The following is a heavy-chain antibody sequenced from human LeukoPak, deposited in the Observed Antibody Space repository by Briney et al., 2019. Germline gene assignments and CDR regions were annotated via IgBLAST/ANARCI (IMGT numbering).Heavy chain of an antibody. J-gene: IGHJ6*02. V-gene: IGHV4-59*01. CDR3: ARGSPPYGDPPYYYYYYGMDV. Sequence: SETLSLTCTVSGGSLSSYYWSWIRQPPGKGLEWIGYIYYSGSTNYNPSLKSRVTISVDTSKNQFSLKLSSVTAADTAVYYCARGSPPYGDPPYYYYYYGMDVWGQGTTVTVSS. CDR1: GGSLSSYY. CDR2: IYYSGST. D-gene: IGHD4-17*01.